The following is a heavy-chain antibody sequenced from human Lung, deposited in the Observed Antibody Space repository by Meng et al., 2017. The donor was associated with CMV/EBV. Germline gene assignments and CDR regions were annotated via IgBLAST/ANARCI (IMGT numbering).Heavy chain of an antibody. D-gene: IGHD6-13*01. CDR2: ITASGGST. Sequence: GGSXRLXCRASGYTFSSYSMSWVRQAPGRGLEWVSAITASGGSTYYTDSVKGRFTVSRDNSKNTLYLQMNNLRAEDTAVFYCAKAFSASWYREYYDYWGQGALVTVSS. V-gene: IGHV3-23*01. CDR3: AKAFSASWYREYYDY. J-gene: IGHJ4*02. CDR1: GYTFSSYS.